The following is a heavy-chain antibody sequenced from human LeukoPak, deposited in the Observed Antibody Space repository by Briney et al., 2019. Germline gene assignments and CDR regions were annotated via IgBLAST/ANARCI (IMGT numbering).Heavy chain of an antibody. D-gene: IGHD3-3*01. V-gene: IGHV4-59*08. CDR3: ARLGVPYAFYI. J-gene: IGHJ3*02. CDR1: GGSISSYY. Sequence: SETLSLTCNVSGGSISSYYWSWIRQPPGKGLEWIGYIDYSGSTNYNPSLKSRVTISVDTSKSQFSLKLSSVTAADTAVYYCARLGVPYAFYIWGQGTMVTVSS. CDR2: IDYSGST.